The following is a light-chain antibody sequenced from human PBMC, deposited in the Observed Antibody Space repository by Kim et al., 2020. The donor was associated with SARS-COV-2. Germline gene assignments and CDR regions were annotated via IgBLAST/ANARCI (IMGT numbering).Light chain of an antibody. CDR1: QDISNY. CDR2: DAS. Sequence: LSASVGDRVTLTWPASQDISNYFDWYQQKPRKAPKLLIFDASNLEAGVPSRFSGSGSETDFTFTISCLQPEVISTYYCQQYDNPPFGPGTKVDIK. CDR3: QQYDNPP. J-gene: IGKJ3*01. V-gene: IGKV1-33*01.